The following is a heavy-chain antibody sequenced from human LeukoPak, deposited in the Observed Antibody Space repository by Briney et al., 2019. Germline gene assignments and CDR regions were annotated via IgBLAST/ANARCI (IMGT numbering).Heavy chain of an antibody. D-gene: IGHD5-18*01. CDR3: AREVGYSYGYYYYYYYMDV. V-gene: IGHV3-11*04. J-gene: IGHJ6*03. Sequence: GGSLRLSCAASGFTFSDYYMNWVRQAPGKGLEWVSYISSSGSTIYYADSVKGRFTISRDNAKNSLYLQMNSLRAEDTAVYYCAREVGYSYGYYYYYYYMDVWGKGTTVTISS. CDR2: ISSSGSTI. CDR1: GFTFSDYY.